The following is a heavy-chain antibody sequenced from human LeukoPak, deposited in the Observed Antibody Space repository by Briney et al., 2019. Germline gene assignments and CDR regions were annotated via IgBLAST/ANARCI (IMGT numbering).Heavy chain of an antibody. D-gene: IGHD3-10*01. Sequence: GGCLRLSCAASGFTLSSAEMNWIRQPAGKGPEWLSSISGSSTSIYYADSVKGRLTISRDNVKNLLYLQMSSLRVEDTAVYDCDYHGNWGQGTLVTVSS. J-gene: IGHJ4*02. CDR1: GFTLSSAE. CDR2: ISGSSTSI. V-gene: IGHV3-48*01. CDR3: DYHGN.